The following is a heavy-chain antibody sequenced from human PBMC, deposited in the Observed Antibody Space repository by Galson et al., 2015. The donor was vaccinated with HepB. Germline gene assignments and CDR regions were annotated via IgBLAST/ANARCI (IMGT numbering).Heavy chain of an antibody. CDR3: ARAVPRYYYDSSGSYCFDY. CDR2: ISAYNGNT. V-gene: IGHV1-18*01. CDR1: GYIFTSYG. J-gene: IGHJ4*02. D-gene: IGHD3-22*01. Sequence: SVKVSCKASGYIFTSYGITWVRQAPGQGLEWMGWISAYNGNTNYAQKLRGRVTMTTDTSTSTAYMDLRSLRSDDTAVYYCARAVPRYYYDSSGSYCFDYWGQGTLVTVSS.